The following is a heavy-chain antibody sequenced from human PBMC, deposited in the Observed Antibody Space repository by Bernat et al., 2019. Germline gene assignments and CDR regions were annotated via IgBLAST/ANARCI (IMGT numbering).Heavy chain of an antibody. CDR1: EGTFSGLA. CDR2: IIPIFGTA. D-gene: IGHD3-9*01. CDR3: ASNDKDHGGY. V-gene: IGHV1-69*06. Sequence: QVQLVQSGAEVKKPGSSVKVPCKALEGTFSGLAITGCGKAPGQGLEWMGGIIPIFGTANYAQKFQGRVTITADKSTSTAYMELSSLRSEDTAVYYCASNDKDHGGYWGQGTLVTVSS. J-gene: IGHJ4*02.